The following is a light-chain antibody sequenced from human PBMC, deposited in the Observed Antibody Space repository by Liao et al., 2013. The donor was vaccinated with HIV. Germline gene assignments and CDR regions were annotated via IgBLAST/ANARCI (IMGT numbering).Light chain of an antibody. CDR2: YNK. Sequence: SYELTQPPSVSVAPGKTARITCGGDNIGSKSVHWYQQQPGQAPVVVIYYNKDRPSGIPERFSGSNSGNTATLAISGTQAMDEADYYCQTWDSLTGVFGTGTKVTVL. CDR1: NIGSKS. J-gene: IGLJ1*01. V-gene: IGLV3-21*01. CDR3: QTWDSLTGV.